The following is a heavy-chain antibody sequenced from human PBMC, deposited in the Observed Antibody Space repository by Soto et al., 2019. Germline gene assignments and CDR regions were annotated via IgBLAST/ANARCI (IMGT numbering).Heavy chain of an antibody. CDR3: ASLMSSGYYYGMDV. V-gene: IGHV1-69*02. Sequence: QVQLVQSGAEVKKPGSSVKVSCKASGGTFSSYTISWVRQAPGQGLEWMGRIIPILGIANDAQKFQGIVTITADKSTSTAYMELSSLGSEDTAVYYCASLMSSGYYYGMDVWGQGTTVTVSS. CDR2: IIPILGIA. J-gene: IGHJ6*02. CDR1: GGTFSSYT. D-gene: IGHD3-10*01.